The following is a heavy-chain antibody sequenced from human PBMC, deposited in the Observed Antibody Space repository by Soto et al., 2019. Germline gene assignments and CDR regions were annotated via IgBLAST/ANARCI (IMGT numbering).Heavy chain of an antibody. J-gene: IGHJ4*02. V-gene: IGHV4-34*01. CDR1: GGSFSSYH. Sequence: TLSLTCAVYGGSFSSYHWSWIRQTPGKGLEWIGEINHLTTTNYNPSLKSRVIISLDTPKNQFSLKLSSVTAADTAVYYCARGYDTALAPIFWGQGXLVTVSS. CDR3: ARGYDTALAPIF. D-gene: IGHD5-18*01. CDR2: INHLTTT.